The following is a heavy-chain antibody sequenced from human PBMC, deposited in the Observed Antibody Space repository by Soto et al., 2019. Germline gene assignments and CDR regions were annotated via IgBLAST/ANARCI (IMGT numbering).Heavy chain of an antibody. CDR2: IRSKAYSRTT. CDR1: GFTFSGYG. J-gene: IGHJ4*02. Sequence: SLRLSCTASGFTFSGYGMNWVRQAPGKGLEWVGLIRSKAYSRTTEYAASVRGRFTISRDDSRSIAYLQMDSLKAEDTAVYFCTSGNLLRGELLPALRDHWGQGTLVTVSS. D-gene: IGHD3-16*01. V-gene: IGHV3-49*04. CDR3: TSGNLLRGELLPALRDH.